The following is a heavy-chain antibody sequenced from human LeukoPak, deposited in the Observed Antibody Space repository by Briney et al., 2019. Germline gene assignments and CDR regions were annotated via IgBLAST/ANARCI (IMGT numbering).Heavy chain of an antibody. D-gene: IGHD3-10*01. CDR3: AKGSYGSGSYYSGFDY. J-gene: IGHJ4*02. Sequence: GASLRLSCAASGFTFSSYTMSWVRQAPGKGLEWVSAISGSGGSTYYADSVKGRFTISRDNSKNTLYLQMNSLRAEDTAVYYCAKGSYGSGSYYSGFDYWGQGTLVTVSS. CDR2: ISGSGGST. V-gene: IGHV3-23*01. CDR1: GFTFSSYT.